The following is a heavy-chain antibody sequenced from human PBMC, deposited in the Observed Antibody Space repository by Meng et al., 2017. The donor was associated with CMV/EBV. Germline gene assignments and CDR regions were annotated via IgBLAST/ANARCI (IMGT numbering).Heavy chain of an antibody. J-gene: IGHJ6*02. D-gene: IGHD6-13*01. CDR3: AKSLIRGSSWRFGMDV. CDR1: GFTFSNYA. CDR2: FSGSGGST. Sequence: GGSLRLSCAASGFTFSNYAMSWVRQAPGKGLEWVSAFSGSGGSTYYADSVKGRFTISRDNSKNTLYLQMNSLTVEDTALYYCAKSLIRGSSWRFGMDVWGQGTTVTVSS. V-gene: IGHV3-23*01.